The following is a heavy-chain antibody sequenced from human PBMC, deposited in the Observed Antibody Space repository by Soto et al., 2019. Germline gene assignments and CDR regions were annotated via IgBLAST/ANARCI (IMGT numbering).Heavy chain of an antibody. Sequence: SVKVSRKASGYTFTSYGISWVRQAPGQGLEWMGWISAYNGNTNYAQKLQGRVTMTTGTSTSTAYMELRSLRSDDTAVYYCARDMVRGVMGGMDVWGEGTTVTVSS. V-gene: IGHV1-18*01. D-gene: IGHD3-10*01. CDR1: GYTFTSYG. CDR2: ISAYNGNT. CDR3: ARDMVRGVMGGMDV. J-gene: IGHJ6*04.